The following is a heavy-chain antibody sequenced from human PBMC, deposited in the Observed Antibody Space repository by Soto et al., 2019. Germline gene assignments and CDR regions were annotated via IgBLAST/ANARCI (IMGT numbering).Heavy chain of an antibody. CDR1: GGSVSGYY. Sequence: QVQLQESGPGLVKPSETLSLTCTVSGGSVSGYYWSWIRQPPGKGLEWIGYIYYSGSTNYNPSLKSRVTISVDTSKNQFSLKLSSVSAADTAVYYCARRYVYSFDYWGQGTLVTVSS. J-gene: IGHJ4*02. CDR2: IYYSGST. V-gene: IGHV4-59*08. D-gene: IGHD1-1*01. CDR3: ARRYVYSFDY.